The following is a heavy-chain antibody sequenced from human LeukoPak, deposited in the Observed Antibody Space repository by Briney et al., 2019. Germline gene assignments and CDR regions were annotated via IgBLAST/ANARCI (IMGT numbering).Heavy chain of an antibody. CDR1: GYTFTGYY. J-gene: IGHJ6*03. CDR3: ARDRSGYCTNGVCSSHPYYYYYYMDV. CDR2: INPNSGGT. D-gene: IGHD2-8*01. V-gene: IGHV1-2*02. Sequence: ASVKVSCKGSGYTFTGYYMHWVRQAPGQGLEWMGWINPNSGGTNYAQKFQGRVTMTRDTSISTAYMELSRLRSDDTAVYYCARDRSGYCTNGVCSSHPYYYYYYMDVWGKGTTVTVSS.